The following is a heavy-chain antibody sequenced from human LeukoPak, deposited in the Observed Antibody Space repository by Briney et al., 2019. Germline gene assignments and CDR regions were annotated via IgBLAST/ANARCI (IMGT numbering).Heavy chain of an antibody. CDR2: INPNSGGT. V-gene: IGHV1-2*02. D-gene: IGHD5-12*01. J-gene: IGHJ4*02. CDR1: GYTFTGYY. Sequence: GASVKVSCKASGYTFTGYYMHWVRQAPGQGLEWMGWINPNSGGTNYAQKFQGRATMTRDTAISTAYMELSRLRSDDTAVYYCARETPMATTGGFDYWGQGTLVTVSS. CDR3: ARETPMATTGGFDY.